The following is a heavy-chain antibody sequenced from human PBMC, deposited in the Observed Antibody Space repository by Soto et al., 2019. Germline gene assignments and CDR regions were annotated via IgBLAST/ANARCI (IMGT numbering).Heavy chain of an antibody. Sequence: GASVKVSCKASGYTFTGYYMHWVRQAPGQGLEWMGWINPNSGGTNYAQKFQGRVTMTRDTSISTAYMELSRLRSDDTAVYYCARSGGIVVVPAATLYYYYGMDVWGQGTTVTVS. CDR2: INPNSGGT. V-gene: IGHV1-2*02. J-gene: IGHJ6*02. CDR3: ARSGGIVVVPAATLYYYYGMDV. D-gene: IGHD2-2*01. CDR1: GYTFTGYY.